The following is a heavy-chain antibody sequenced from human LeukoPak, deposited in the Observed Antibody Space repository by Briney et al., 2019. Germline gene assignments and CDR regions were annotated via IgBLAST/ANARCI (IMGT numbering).Heavy chain of an antibody. J-gene: IGHJ3*02. D-gene: IGHD3-10*01. CDR2: INHSGST. CDR3: AREVPGRGGDI. Sequence: SETLSLTCAVSGGSFSGYYWSWIRQPPGKGLEWIGEINHSGSTNYNPSLKRRVTISVDTSKNQCFLKLSSATAADTAVYYCAREVPGRGGDIWGQGTMVTVSS. V-gene: IGHV4-34*01. CDR1: GGSFSGYY.